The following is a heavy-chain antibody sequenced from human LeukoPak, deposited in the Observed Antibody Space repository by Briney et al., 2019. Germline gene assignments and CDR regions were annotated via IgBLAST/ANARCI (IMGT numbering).Heavy chain of an antibody. CDR2: MSPSSGHT. J-gene: IGHJ4*02. V-gene: IGHV1-8*02. D-gene: IGHD7-27*01. CDR1: GYTFTSYY. CDR3: ARGPPNWGLDY. Sequence: ASVKVSCKASGYTFTSYYMHWVRQATGQGLEWMGWMSPSSGHTGYAQKFQGRVTMTRSTSISTAYMELSSLRSEDTAVYYCARGPPNWGLDYWGQGTLVTVSS.